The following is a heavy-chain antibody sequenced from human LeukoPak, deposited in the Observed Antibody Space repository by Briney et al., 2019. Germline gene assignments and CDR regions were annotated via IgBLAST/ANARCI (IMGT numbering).Heavy chain of an antibody. CDR3: ARLRGNDNDYPDY. CDR1: GGSISTHY. V-gene: IGHV4-59*11. J-gene: IGHJ4*02. CDR2: VYHSGTT. D-gene: IGHD4-11*01. Sequence: SETLSLTCTVSGGSISTHYWSWIRQPPGKGLEWIGYVYHSGTTNYNPSLKSRLTMSVDTSKNQFSLRLSSVTAADTAVYYCARLRGNDNDYPDYWGQGTLVTVSS.